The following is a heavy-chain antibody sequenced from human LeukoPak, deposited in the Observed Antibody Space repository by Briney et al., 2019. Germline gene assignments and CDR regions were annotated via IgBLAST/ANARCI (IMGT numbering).Heavy chain of an antibody. Sequence: PGGSLRLSCAASGFTFSSYAMSWVRQAPGKGLEWVSAISGSGGSTYYADSVKGRFTISRDNSKNTLYLQMNSLRAEDTAVYYCAKDRRGPRYDHLYYFDYWGQGTLVTVSS. CDR2: ISGSGGST. CDR3: AKDRRGPRYDHLYYFDY. D-gene: IGHD3-3*01. J-gene: IGHJ4*02. V-gene: IGHV3-23*01. CDR1: GFTFSSYA.